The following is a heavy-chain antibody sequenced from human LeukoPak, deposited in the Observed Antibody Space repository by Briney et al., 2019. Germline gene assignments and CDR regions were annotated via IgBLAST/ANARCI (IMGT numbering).Heavy chain of an antibody. CDR3: ARDKSDSSGYYYFDY. CDR1: GGSISSYY. J-gene: IGHJ4*02. Sequence: SETLSLTCNVSGGSISSYYWSWIRQPPGKGLERIGYIYYSGRTNYNPSLKSRVTISVDTSKNQFSLKLSSVTAADTAVYYCARDKSDSSGYYYFDYWGQGTLVTVSS. D-gene: IGHD3-22*01. V-gene: IGHV4-59*01. CDR2: IYYSGRT.